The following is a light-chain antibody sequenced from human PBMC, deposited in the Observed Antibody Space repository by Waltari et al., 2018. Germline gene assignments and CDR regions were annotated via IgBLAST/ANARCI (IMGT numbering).Light chain of an antibody. CDR3: QSYDSTLSGSL. CDR2: DND. Sequence: QSVLTQPPSVSGAPGQRVTPSCTGSSSNIGSNVDVHRYQQHPGTAPKLLIYDNDNRPSGVPDRFSGSRSGNSASLAITGLQPEDEADYFCQSYDSTLSGSLFGGGTKLTVL. V-gene: IGLV1-40*01. CDR1: SSNIGSNVD. J-gene: IGLJ3*02.